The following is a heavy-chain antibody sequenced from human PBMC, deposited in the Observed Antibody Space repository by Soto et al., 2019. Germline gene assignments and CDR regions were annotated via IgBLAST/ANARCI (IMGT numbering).Heavy chain of an antibody. CDR3: EIHGSITIFGDLYYMDV. V-gene: IGHV5-51*01. J-gene: IGHJ6*03. D-gene: IGHD3-3*01. Sequence: PGESLKISCKGSGYSFTSYWIGWVRQMPGKGLEWMGIIYPGDSDTRYSPSFQGQVTISADKSISTAYLQWSSLKASDTAMYYCEIHGSITIFGDLYYMDVWGKGTTVNVSS. CDR1: GYSFTSYW. CDR2: IYPGDSDT.